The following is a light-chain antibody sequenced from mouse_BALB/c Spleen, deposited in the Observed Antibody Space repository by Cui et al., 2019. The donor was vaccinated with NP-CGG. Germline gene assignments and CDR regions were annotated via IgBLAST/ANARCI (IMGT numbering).Light chain of an antibody. J-gene: IGLJ1*01. CDR3: ALWYSNHWV. Sequence: QAVVTQESAPNTSPGETVTLTCRSSTGAVTTSNYANWVQEKPDHLFTGLIGGINNRAPGVPARFSGSLIGDKAALTITGAQTEDEAIYFCALWYSNHWVFGGGTKLTVL. V-gene: IGLV1*01. CDR1: TGAVTTSNY. CDR2: GIN.